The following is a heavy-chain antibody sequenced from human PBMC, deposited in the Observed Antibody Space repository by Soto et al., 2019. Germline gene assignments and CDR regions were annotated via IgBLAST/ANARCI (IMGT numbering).Heavy chain of an antibody. CDR2: INAGNGNT. CDR1: GYTFTSYA. Sequence: QVQLVQSGAEVKKPGASVKVSCKASGYTFTSYAMHWVRQAPGQRLEWMGWINAGNGNTKYSQKFQGRVTITRDTSASTAYMELSSLRSEDTAVYYCARVGSSGWNFDYWGQGTLVTVSS. CDR3: ARVGSSGWNFDY. D-gene: IGHD6-19*01. J-gene: IGHJ4*02. V-gene: IGHV1-3*01.